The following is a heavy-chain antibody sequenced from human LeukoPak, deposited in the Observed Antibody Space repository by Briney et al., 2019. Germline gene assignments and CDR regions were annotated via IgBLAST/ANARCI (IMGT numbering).Heavy chain of an antibody. V-gene: IGHV1-46*01. CDR2: IYPSGGST. Sequence: ASVKVSCKASGYTFTSYYMHWVRQAPGQGLEWMGIIYPSGGSTSYAQKLQARVTMTRDMSTSTVYMELSSLRSEDTAVYYCARVGDIVVVPAAIPFDYWGQGTLVTVSS. D-gene: IGHD2-2*02. CDR1: GYTFTSYY. CDR3: ARVGDIVVVPAAIPFDY. J-gene: IGHJ4*02.